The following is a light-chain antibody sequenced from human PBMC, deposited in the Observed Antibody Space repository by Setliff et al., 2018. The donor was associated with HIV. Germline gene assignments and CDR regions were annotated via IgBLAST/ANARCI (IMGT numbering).Light chain of an antibody. CDR2: GNS. Sequence: QSVLTQPPSVSGAPGQRVTISCTGSSSNIGAGYDVHWYQQLPGTAPKLLIYGNSNRPSGVPDRFSGSKSGTSASLAITGLQAEDEADYYCQSYDGSHVFGTGTKVTVL. J-gene: IGLJ1*01. V-gene: IGLV1-40*01. CDR3: QSYDGSHV. CDR1: SSNIGAGYD.